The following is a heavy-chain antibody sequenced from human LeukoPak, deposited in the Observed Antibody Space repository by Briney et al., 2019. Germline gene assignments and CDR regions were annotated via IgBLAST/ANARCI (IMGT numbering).Heavy chain of an antibody. Sequence: GGSLRLSCAVSGFSVNDNYMSWVRQAPGKGLKWVSVMFPDGRTYYADSVKGRFTISRDLARNTLLLQMHSLRADDTAVHYCARTNPVYGDYDYWGQGTLVTVSS. J-gene: IGHJ4*02. CDR1: GFSVNDNY. CDR3: ARTNPVYGDYDY. D-gene: IGHD4-17*01. CDR2: MFPDGRT. V-gene: IGHV3-53*01.